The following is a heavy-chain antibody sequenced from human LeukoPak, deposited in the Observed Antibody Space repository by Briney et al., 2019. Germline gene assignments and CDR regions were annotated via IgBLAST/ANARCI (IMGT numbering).Heavy chain of an antibody. Sequence: GGSLRLSCAASGFTFSSYAMSWVRQALGKGLEWVSAISGSGGSTYYADSVKGRFTISRDNSKNTLYLQMNSLRAEDTAVYYCAKEVLQTPVVTRGIDYWSQGTLVTVST. CDR2: ISGSGGST. D-gene: IGHD4-23*01. CDR1: GFTFSSYA. J-gene: IGHJ4*02. CDR3: AKEVLQTPVVTRGIDY. V-gene: IGHV3-23*01.